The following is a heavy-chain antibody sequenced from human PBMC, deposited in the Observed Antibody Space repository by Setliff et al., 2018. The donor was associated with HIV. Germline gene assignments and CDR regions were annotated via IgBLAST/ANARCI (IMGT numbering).Heavy chain of an antibody. CDR1: GGSISAHY. Sequence: SETLSLTCSVSGGSISAHYWSWIRQSPGKGLEWIGYIYGSGITNYNPSLRGRVTISIDTSKNQFSLRLNSVTAADTAVYYCATRPADTKWYGVFDYWGQGRLVTVS. J-gene: IGHJ4*02. D-gene: IGHD3-10*01. CDR3: ATRPADTKWYGVFDY. V-gene: IGHV4-4*09. CDR2: IYGSGIT.